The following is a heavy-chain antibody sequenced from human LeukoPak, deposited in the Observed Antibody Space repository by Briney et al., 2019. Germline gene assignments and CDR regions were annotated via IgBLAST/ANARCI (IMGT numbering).Heavy chain of an antibody. CDR3: AKSGGPLNNWFDP. J-gene: IGHJ5*02. CDR2: ISGSGEST. D-gene: IGHD3-10*01. V-gene: IGHV3-23*01. CDR1: EFTFSNYA. Sequence: GGSLRLSCAASEFTFSNYAMSWVRQAPGKGLEWVSAISGSGESTYYGDSVKGRFTISRDNSKSTLHLQMNSLRAEDTAVYYCAKSGGPLNNWFDPWGQGTLVTVSS.